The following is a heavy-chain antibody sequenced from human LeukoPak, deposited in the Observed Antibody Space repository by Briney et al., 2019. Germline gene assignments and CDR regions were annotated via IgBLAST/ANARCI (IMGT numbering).Heavy chain of an antibody. V-gene: IGHV3-21*01. J-gene: IGHJ4*02. CDR1: GFTFSSYS. CDR3: ARDQSAVRESYYDFWSGYYQYDFDY. Sequence: PGGSLRLSCAASGFTFSSYSMNWVRQAPGKGLELVSSISSSSSYIYYADSVKGRFTISRDNAKNSLYLQMNSLRAEDTAVYYCARDQSAVRESYYDFWSGYYQYDFDYWGQGTLVTVSS. CDR2: ISSSSSYI. D-gene: IGHD3-3*01.